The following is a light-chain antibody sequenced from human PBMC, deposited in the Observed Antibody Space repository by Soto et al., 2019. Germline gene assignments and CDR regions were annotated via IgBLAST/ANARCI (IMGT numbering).Light chain of an antibody. Sequence: IVMTQSPATLSGSAGERATLSWRASQSVSSNLAWYQQKPGQAPRLLIYGASTRATGIPARFSGSGYGTEFNLTISRLETEDFAVYYCQQYGSSSWTFGQGTKVDIK. CDR2: GAS. J-gene: IGKJ1*01. CDR3: QQYGSSSWT. CDR1: QSVSSN. V-gene: IGKV3-15*01.